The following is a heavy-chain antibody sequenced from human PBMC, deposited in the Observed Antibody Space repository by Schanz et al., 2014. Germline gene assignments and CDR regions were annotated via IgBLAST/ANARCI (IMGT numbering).Heavy chain of an antibody. Sequence: QVQLVESGGGVVQPGGSLRLSCAASRFTFSTYAMHWVRQAPGKGLGWLAVISYDGSNKYYADSVKGRFTISRDNSKNTLYLQMNSLRAEDTAVYYCARGPDSTSADVTRGRRRYYFDYWGQGTLVTVSS. D-gene: IGHD6-13*01. CDR1: RFTFSTYA. CDR3: ARGPDSTSADVTRGRRRYYFDY. V-gene: IGHV3-30*04. CDR2: ISYDGSNK. J-gene: IGHJ4*02.